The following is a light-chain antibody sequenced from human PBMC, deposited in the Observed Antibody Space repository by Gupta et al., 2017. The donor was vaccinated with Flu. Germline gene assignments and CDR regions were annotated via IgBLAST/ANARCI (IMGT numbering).Light chain of an antibody. J-gene: IGKJ4*01. CDR1: QSLSSW. CDR2: KAS. V-gene: IGKV1-5*03. Sequence: PSTLSAYVGDRVTITCLASQSLSSWLAWYQQKPGKAPNLLIYKASKVESGVPSRFSGSGSGTEFTLTISSLQPDDFATYYCQQDDSSSLTFGGGTKVEI. CDR3: QQDDSSSLT.